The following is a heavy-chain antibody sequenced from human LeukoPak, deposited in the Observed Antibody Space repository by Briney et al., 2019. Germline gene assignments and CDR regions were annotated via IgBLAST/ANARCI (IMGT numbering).Heavy chain of an antibody. CDR2: IYWNDDK. V-gene: IGHV2-5*01. Sequence: SGPTLVKPTQTLTLTCTFSGFSLSTSGVGVGWIRQPPGKALEWLALIYWNDDKRYSPSLKSRLTITKATSKNQVVLTMTNMDPVDTATYSCAHRRSLDYYGSGSRGGDFDYWGQGTLVTVSS. J-gene: IGHJ4*02. CDR1: GFSLSTSGVG. CDR3: AHRRSLDYYGSGSRGGDFDY. D-gene: IGHD3-10*01.